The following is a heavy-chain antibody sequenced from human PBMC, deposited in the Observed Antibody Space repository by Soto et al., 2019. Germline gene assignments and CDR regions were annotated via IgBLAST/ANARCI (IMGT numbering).Heavy chain of an antibody. J-gene: IGHJ5*02. CDR3: ARDRSGYDYNWFDP. Sequence: GGSLRLSCAASGFTFYDYWMAWVRQAPGRGLEWVANIKQDGSEKYYKASVNGRFTISRENARNSLYLQMNSLRAEDTAMYYCARDRSGYDYNWFDPWGQGTLVTVSS. D-gene: IGHD5-12*01. CDR2: IKQDGSEK. CDR1: GFTFYDYW. V-gene: IGHV3-7*01.